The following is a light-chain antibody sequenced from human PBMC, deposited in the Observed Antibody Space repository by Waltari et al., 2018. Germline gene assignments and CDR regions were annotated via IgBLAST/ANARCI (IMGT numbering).Light chain of an antibody. CDR2: DTS. Sequence: VLTQSPGTLSLSPGERATLSCRASQSVSGNYLPWYQQKPGQSPRLLIYDTSTRATGIADRFRGSGSGTDFTLTINRLEPEDFAVYFCQQYSASPHVTFGQGTRLEIK. V-gene: IGKV3-20*01. CDR3: QQYSASPHVT. CDR1: QSVSGNY. J-gene: IGKJ5*01.